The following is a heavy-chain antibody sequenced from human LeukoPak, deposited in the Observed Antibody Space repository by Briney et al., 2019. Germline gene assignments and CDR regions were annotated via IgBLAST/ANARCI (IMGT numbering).Heavy chain of an antibody. CDR2: INPNSGGT. V-gene: IGHV1-2*02. J-gene: IGHJ5*02. CDR3: ARARITMVRGVISWFDP. D-gene: IGHD3-10*01. Sequence: EASVKVSCKASGYTFTGYYMHWVRQAPGQGLEWIGWINPNSGGTNYAQKFQGRVTMTRDTSISTAYMELSRLRSDDTAVYYCARARITMVRGVISWFDPWGQGTLVTVSS. CDR1: GYTFTGYY.